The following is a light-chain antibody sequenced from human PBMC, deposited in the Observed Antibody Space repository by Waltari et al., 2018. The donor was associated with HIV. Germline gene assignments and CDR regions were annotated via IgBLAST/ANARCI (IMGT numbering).Light chain of an antibody. CDR1: QSLLYISNNPNY. CDR2: GAY. V-gene: IGKV4-1*01. CDR3: QQYSDVPYT. J-gene: IGKJ2*01. Sequence: DVVVTQSPDSLAVSLGERATLHCKSNQSLLYISNNPNYLAWYQQKAGQRPKLLIYGAYIREAGVPDRFRGSGSETEFTLTISSLQAEDVAVYYCQQYSDVPYTFGQGTKLEIK.